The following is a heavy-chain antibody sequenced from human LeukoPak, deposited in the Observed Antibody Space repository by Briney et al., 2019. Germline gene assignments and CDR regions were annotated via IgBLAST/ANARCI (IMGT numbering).Heavy chain of an antibody. CDR1: GDSISNYY. CDR3: ARVSLVRGAPDYYFAY. J-gene: IGHJ4*02. Sequence: SETLSLTCTVSGDSISNYYWSWIRQPAGKGLEWIGRIYTSGSTNYNPSLKSRVTVSVDTSKNQFSLKLSSVTAADTAVYYCARVSLVRGAPDYYFAYWGQGTLVTVSS. D-gene: IGHD3-10*01. V-gene: IGHV4-4*07. CDR2: IYTSGST.